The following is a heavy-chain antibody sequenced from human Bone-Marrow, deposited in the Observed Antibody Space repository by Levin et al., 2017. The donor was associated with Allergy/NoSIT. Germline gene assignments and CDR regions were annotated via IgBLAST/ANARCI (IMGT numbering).Heavy chain of an antibody. CDR1: GYTLTELS. V-gene: IGHV1-24*01. CDR2: FDPEDGET. J-gene: IGHJ4*02. CDR3: TSKRGRVGATIEFDS. D-gene: IGHD1-26*01. Sequence: RASVKVSCKISGYTLTELSMHWVRQAPGKGLEWMGGFDPEDGETIYAQSFQGRVTMTEDTSIDTAYMGLSSLTSEDTALYYCTSKRGRVGATIEFDSWGQGTLVSVSS.